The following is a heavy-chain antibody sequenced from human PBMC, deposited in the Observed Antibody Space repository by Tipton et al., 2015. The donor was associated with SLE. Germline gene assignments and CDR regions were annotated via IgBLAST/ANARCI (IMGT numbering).Heavy chain of an antibody. CDR2: ISAYNGNT. Sequence: VQSGAEVKKPGASVKVSCKASGYTFTSYGISWVRQAPGQGLEWMGWISAYNGNTNYAQKLQGRVSMTTDTSTTTAYMELRSLRSDDTAVYYCARDAGVYYGSGLPSDYWGQGTLVTVSS. J-gene: IGHJ4*02. CDR3: ARDAGVYYGSGLPSDY. D-gene: IGHD3-10*01. V-gene: IGHV1-18*01. CDR1: GYTFTSYG.